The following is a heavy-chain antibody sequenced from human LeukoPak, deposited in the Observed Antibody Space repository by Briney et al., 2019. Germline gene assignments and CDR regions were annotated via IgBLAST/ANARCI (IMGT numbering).Heavy chain of an antibody. Sequence: GESLRISCKGSGYSFASHWIGWVRQMPGKGLEWMGIIYPDDSDTRYNPSFQGQVTISADKSISTAYLQWSSLKASDTAMYYCARRDYDDWSGSDCWGQGTLVTVSS. J-gene: IGHJ4*02. CDR3: ARRDYDDWSGSDC. V-gene: IGHV5-51*01. CDR2: IYPDDSDT. CDR1: GYSFASHW. D-gene: IGHD3-3*01.